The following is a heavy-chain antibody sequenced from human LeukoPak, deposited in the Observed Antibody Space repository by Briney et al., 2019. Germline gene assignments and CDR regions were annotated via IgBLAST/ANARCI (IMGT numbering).Heavy chain of an antibody. CDR3: ARDLLGNYYYDSSGPTGY. D-gene: IGHD3-22*01. CDR1: GFTFSSYS. CDR2: ISSSSSTI. J-gene: IGHJ4*02. Sequence: GGSLRLSCAASGFTFSSYSMNWVRQAPGKGLEWVSYISSSSSTIYYADSVKGRFTISRDNAKNSLYLQMNSLRAEDTAVYYCARDLLGNYYYDSSGPTGYWGQGTLVTVSS. V-gene: IGHV3-48*01.